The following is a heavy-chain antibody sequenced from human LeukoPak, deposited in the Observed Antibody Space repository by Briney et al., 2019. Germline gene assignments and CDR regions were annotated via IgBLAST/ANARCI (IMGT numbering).Heavy chain of an antibody. CDR2: ISSSGGSP. D-gene: IGHD3-22*01. CDR1: GFSFSSYA. J-gene: IGHJ4*02. V-gene: IGHV3-23*01. CDR3: ADLGTTYYYDRSTY. Sequence: PGGSLRLSCAASGFSFSSYAMSWVRQAPGKGLEWVSGISSSGGSPYYADSVQGRFTISRDNSKNTLFLQTTGLRAEDTAVYYCADLGTTYYYDRSTYWGQGTLVAVSS.